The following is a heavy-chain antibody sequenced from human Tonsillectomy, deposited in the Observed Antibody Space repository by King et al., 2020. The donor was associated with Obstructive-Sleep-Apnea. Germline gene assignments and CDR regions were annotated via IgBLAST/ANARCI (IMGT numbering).Heavy chain of an antibody. J-gene: IGHJ4*02. D-gene: IGHD1-14*01. V-gene: IGHV4-39*01. CDR1: GGSLSSSSYY. CDR2: IYYRGST. CDR3: ATHTTAWRPVDS. Sequence: QLQESGPGLVKSSETLSLTCTVSGGSLSSSSYYWGWIRQPPEKGLEWIGSIYYRGSTYYNPSLKSRLTISVDTSKNQFSLKLGSVTAADTALYYCATHTTAWRPVDSWGQGTLVTVSS.